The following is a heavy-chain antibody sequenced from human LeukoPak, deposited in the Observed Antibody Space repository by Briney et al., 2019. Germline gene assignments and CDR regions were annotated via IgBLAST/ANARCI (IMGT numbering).Heavy chain of an antibody. CDR1: GYTFTSYD. D-gene: IGHD2-15*01. V-gene: IGHV1-8*01. CDR2: MNPNSGNT. Sequence: ASVKVSCKASGYTFTSYDINWVRQATGQGLEWMGWMNPNSGNTGYAQKFQGRVTMTRNTSISTAYMELSSLRSEDTAVYYCATRYCSGGSCPNYYYYYINVWGKGTTVTISS. CDR3: ATRYCSGGSCPNYYYYYINV. J-gene: IGHJ6*03.